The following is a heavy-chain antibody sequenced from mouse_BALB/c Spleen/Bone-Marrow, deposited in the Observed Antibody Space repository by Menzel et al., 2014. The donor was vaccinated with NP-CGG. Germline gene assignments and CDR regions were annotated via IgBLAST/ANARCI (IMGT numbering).Heavy chain of an antibody. V-gene: IGHV1-4*01. CDR1: GYTFTTYT. J-gene: IGHJ2*01. CDR2: INPSSGYT. CDR3: ARRDDGYVFFDY. Sequence: QVQLQQSGAELARPGASVKMSCRASGYTFTTYTIHWVRQRPGQGLEWIGYINPSSGYTNYIQKFKDKATLTADKSSSTAYMQLSSLTSEGSAVYYCARRDDGYVFFDYWGQGTTLTVSS. D-gene: IGHD2-3*01.